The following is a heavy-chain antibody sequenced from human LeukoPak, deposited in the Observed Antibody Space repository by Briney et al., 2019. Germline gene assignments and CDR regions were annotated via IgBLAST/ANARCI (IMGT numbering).Heavy chain of an antibody. CDR3: ARDGGYDSSGFDY. D-gene: IGHD3-22*01. Sequence: GGSLRLXCAASGFTFSSYSMNWVRQAPGKGLEWVSSISSSSSYIYYADSVKGRFTISRDNAKNSLYLQMNSLRAEDTAVYYCARDGGYDSSGFDYWGQGTLVTVSS. V-gene: IGHV3-21*01. CDR1: GFTFSSYS. CDR2: ISSSSSYI. J-gene: IGHJ4*02.